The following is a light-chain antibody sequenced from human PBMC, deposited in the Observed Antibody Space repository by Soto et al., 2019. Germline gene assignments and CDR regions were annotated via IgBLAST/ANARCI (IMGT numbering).Light chain of an antibody. V-gene: IGKV3-20*01. J-gene: IGKJ1*01. Sequence: DIEMTQSPAALSVSHGERATLXCRASQSVNNNYLAWYQQKPGQAPRLLIYGASNRATGIPDRFSGSGSGTDFTLTISRLEPEDFAVYYCQPYCSSGTVGQGTKVDIK. CDR3: QPYCSSGT. CDR1: QSVNNNY. CDR2: GAS.